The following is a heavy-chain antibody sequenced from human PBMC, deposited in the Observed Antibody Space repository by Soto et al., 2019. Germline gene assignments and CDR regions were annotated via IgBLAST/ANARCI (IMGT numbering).Heavy chain of an antibody. CDR1: GYSISSGYF. V-gene: IGHV4-38-2*01. J-gene: IGHJ3*02. Sequence: SETLSLTCDVSGYSISSGYFWGWIRQPPGKGLEWIGNIYHSGSTYYNPSLKSRLTISVDKPKNQFSLKLSSVTATDTAVYYCARVARWAFDIWGQGTMVTVSS. CDR2: IYHSGST. D-gene: IGHD2-15*01. CDR3: ARVARWAFDI.